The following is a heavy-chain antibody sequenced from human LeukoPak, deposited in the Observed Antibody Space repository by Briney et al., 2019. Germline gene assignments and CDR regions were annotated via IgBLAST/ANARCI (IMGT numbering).Heavy chain of an antibody. V-gene: IGHV5-51*01. CDR3: ARQEYSSSYGVYYFDY. D-gene: IGHD6-6*01. Sequence: GESLKISCKGSGYSFTSYWTGWVRQMPGKGLEWMGIIYPGDSDTRYSPSFQGQVTISADKSISTAYLQWSSLKASDTAMYYCARQEYSSSYGVYYFDYWGQGTLVTVSS. CDR2: IYPGDSDT. J-gene: IGHJ4*02. CDR1: GYSFTSYW.